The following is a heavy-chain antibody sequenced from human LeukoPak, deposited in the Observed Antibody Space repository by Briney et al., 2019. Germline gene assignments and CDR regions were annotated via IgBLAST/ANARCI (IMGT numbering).Heavy chain of an antibody. CDR1: GFTFSTYW. V-gene: IGHV3-74*01. J-gene: IGHJ4*02. D-gene: IGHD6-19*01. CDR2: INTDGRIT. CDR3: ARQQDNTGWSDY. Sequence: PGGSLRLSCAASGFTFSTYWMHWVRQAPGKGLVWVSRINTDGRITSYAESVKGRFTISRDNAKNTLYLQMNSLRAEDTAIYYCARQQDNTGWSDYWGQGTLVTISS.